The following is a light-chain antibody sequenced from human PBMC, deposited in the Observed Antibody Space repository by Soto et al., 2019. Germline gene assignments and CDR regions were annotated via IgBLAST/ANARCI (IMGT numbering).Light chain of an antibody. Sequence: IVLTQSPGTLSLSPGERATLSCRASQSLNSAYFAWYQQKPGQAPRLLIYGASSRATGIPDRFSGSGSGTDFALTISRLEPEDSAVYYCQQYGNSLWTFGQGTKVDIK. J-gene: IGKJ1*01. CDR2: GAS. V-gene: IGKV3-20*01. CDR3: QQYGNSLWT. CDR1: QSLNSAY.